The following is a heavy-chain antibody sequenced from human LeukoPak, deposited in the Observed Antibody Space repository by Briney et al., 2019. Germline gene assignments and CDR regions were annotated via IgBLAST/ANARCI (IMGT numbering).Heavy chain of an antibody. CDR2: INHSGST. D-gene: IGHD6-13*01. CDR3: ARGLRQQLVLSRFDY. CDR1: GGSFSGYY. V-gene: IGHV4-34*01. J-gene: IGHJ4*02. Sequence: SETLSLTCAVYGGSFSGYYWSWIRQPPGKGLEWIGEINHSGSTNYNPSLKSRVTISVDTSKNQFSLKLSSATAADTAVYYCARGLRQQLVLSRFDYWGQGTLVTVSS.